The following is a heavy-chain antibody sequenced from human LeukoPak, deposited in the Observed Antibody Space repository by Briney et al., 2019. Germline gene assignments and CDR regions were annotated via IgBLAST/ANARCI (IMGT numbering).Heavy chain of an antibody. CDR2: IIPILGIA. V-gene: IGHV1-69*04. J-gene: IGHJ6*02. CDR3: AREENSGRVFQLLQSYYYYGMDV. CDR1: GGTFSSYA. D-gene: IGHD2-15*01. Sequence: GASVKVSCKASGGTFSSYAISWVRQAPGQGLEWMGRIIPILGIANYAQKFQGRVTITADKSTSTAYMELSSLRSEDTAVYYCAREENSGRVFQLLQSYYYYGMDVWGQGTTVTVSS.